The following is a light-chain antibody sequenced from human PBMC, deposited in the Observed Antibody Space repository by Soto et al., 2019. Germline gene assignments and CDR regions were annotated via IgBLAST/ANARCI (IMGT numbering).Light chain of an antibody. J-gene: IGLJ1*01. CDR2: DVS. Sequence: LTQPASVSGSPGQSITISCTGTSSDIGAYNYDSWYQQHHPGEAPKLIIYDVSHRPPGVSNRFSGSKSGNTASLTISGLQTEDEADYYCSSYTSATTYVFGTGTKVTVL. V-gene: IGLV2-14*03. CDR1: SSDIGAYNY. CDR3: SSYTSATTYV.